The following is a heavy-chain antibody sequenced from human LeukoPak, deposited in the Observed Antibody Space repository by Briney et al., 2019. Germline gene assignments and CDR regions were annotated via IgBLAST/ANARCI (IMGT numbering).Heavy chain of an antibody. Sequence: SETLPLTCTVSGGSISSGLYYWSWIRQPAGKGLEWIGRIYTSGSTNYNPSLKSRVTISLDTSKNQFSLKMNSVTAADTAVYYCARSSVPYYYYNYYMDVWGKGTTVTVSS. V-gene: IGHV4-61*02. CDR1: GGSISSGLYY. D-gene: IGHD3-22*01. CDR3: ARSSVPYYYYNYYMDV. CDR2: IYTSGST. J-gene: IGHJ6*03.